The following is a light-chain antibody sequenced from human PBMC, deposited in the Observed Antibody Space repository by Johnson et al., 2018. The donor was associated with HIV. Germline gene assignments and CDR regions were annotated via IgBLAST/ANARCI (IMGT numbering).Light chain of an antibody. Sequence: QSVLTQPPSASGTPGQRVTISCSGSSSNIGSNTVNWYQQLPGTAPKLLIYRNNQRPSGVPDRFSGSKSDTSASLAISGLQAEDEADYYCGTWDTSLGAQYVFGSGTKVTVL. V-gene: IGLV1-44*01. CDR1: SSNIGSNT. J-gene: IGLJ1*01. CDR3: GTWDTSLGAQYV. CDR2: RNN.